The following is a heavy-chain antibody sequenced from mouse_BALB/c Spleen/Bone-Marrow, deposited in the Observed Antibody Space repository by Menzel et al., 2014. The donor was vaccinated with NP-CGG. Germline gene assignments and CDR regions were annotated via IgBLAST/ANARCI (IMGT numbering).Heavy chain of an antibody. CDR2: IRNKAYGYTT. J-gene: IGHJ2*01. CDR3: TRDMGGILFDS. CDR1: GFTFIDYY. Sequence: EVKVVESGGGLVQPGGSLRLSCVTSGFTFIDYYMNWVRQPPGKALEWVGFIRNKAYGYTTEYSAPVKGRFTISRDNSQSILYLQMNALRAEDSATYYCTRDMGGILFDSWGQGTTLTVSS. D-gene: IGHD4-1*01. V-gene: IGHV7-3*02.